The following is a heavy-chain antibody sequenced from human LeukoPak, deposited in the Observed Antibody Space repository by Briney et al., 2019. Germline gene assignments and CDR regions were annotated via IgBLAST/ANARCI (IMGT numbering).Heavy chain of an antibody. CDR3: ARRVGVWGSYRFTFDY. Sequence: SETLSLTCAVYGGSFSGYYWSWIRQPPGKGLEWIGEINHSGSTNYNPSLKSRVTISVDTSKNQFSLKLSSVTAADTAVYYCARRVGVWGSYRFTFDYWGQGTPVTVSS. D-gene: IGHD3-16*02. V-gene: IGHV4-34*01. CDR2: INHSGST. CDR1: GGSFSGYY. J-gene: IGHJ4*02.